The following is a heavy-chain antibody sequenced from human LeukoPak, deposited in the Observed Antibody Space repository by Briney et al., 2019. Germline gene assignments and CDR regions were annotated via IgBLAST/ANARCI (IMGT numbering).Heavy chain of an antibody. CDR1: GGSISSYY. CDR2: IYYSGST. J-gene: IGHJ4*02. D-gene: IGHD1-14*01. CDR3: ARHAQPRRRGFDY. Sequence: PSETLSLTCTVSGGSISSYYWSWIRQPPGKGLEWIGYIYYSGSTNYNPSLKSRVTISVDTSKNQFSLKLSSVTAADTAVYYCARHAQPRRRGFDYWGQGTLVTVSS. V-gene: IGHV4-59*08.